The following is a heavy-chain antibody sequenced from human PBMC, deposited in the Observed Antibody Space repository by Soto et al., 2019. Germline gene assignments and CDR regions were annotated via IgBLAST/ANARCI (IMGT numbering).Heavy chain of an antibody. CDR1: GFTFSSYS. J-gene: IGHJ5*02. Sequence: GGSLRLSCAASGFTFSSYSMNWVRQAPGKGLEWVSSISSSSSYIYYADSVKGRFTISRDNAKNSLYLQMNSLRAEDTAVYYCASRPTETSILLFDPWGQGTLVTVSS. CDR2: ISSSSSYI. CDR3: ASRPTETSILLFDP. D-gene: IGHD6-6*01. V-gene: IGHV3-21*01.